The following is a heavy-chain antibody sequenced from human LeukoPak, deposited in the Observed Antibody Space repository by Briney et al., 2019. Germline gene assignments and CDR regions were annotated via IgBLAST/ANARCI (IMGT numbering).Heavy chain of an antibody. D-gene: IGHD6-13*01. CDR2: IRYDESKK. Sequence: GGSLRLSCAASGFTFSSYGMHWVCQAPGKGLEWVAFIRYDESKKYYADSVKGRFTISRDNSKNTLYLQMNSLRAEDTAVYYCAKGGAAAGEDPVRAFDIWGQGTMVTVSS. V-gene: IGHV3-30*02. J-gene: IGHJ3*02. CDR1: GFTFSSYG. CDR3: AKGGAAAGEDPVRAFDI.